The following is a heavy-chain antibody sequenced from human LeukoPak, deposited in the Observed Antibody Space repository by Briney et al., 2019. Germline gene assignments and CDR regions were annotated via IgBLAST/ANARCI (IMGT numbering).Heavy chain of an antibody. CDR3: ARSQNYYGSGDY. J-gene: IGHJ4*02. V-gene: IGHV4-61*08. D-gene: IGHD3-10*01. Sequence: SETLSLTCTVSSGSVSNGDYYWRWLRQPPGKALEWIGYIYYTGSAYYNPSLGGRVTLSVDTSKNQFSVKLSSVTAADTAVYYCARSQNYYGSGDYWGQGTLVTVSS. CDR1: SGSVSNGDYY. CDR2: IYYTGSA.